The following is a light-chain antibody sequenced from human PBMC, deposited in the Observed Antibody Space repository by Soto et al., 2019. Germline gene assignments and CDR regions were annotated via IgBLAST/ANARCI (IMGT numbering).Light chain of an antibody. J-gene: IGKJ1*01. CDR3: QQSNNWPPET. Sequence: EIGMTQSPATLSVSPGERATLSCRASQSVSSNLAWYQQKPGQAPRLLIYGASTRATGIPARFSGSGSGTEFTLTISSLQSEDFAVYYCQQSNNWPPETFGQGTKVESK. CDR1: QSVSSN. CDR2: GAS. V-gene: IGKV3-15*01.